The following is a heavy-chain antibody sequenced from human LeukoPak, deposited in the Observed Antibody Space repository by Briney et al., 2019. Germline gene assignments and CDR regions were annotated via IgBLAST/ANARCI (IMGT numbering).Heavy chain of an antibody. CDR2: IRYDGSNK. J-gene: IGHJ4*02. V-gene: IGHV3-30*02. Sequence: GGSLRLSCAASGFTFSSYGMHWVRQAPGKGLEWVAFIRYDGSNKYYADSVKGRFTISRDNSKNTLYLQMNSLRAEDMAVYYCAKDGVPIVVVPAAIGVLGYWGQGTLVTVSS. CDR3: AKDGVPIVVVPAAIGVLGY. CDR1: GFTFSSYG. D-gene: IGHD2-2*02.